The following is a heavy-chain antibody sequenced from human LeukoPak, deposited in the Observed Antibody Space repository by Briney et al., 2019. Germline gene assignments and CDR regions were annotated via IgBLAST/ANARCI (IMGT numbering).Heavy chain of an antibody. J-gene: IGHJ4*02. D-gene: IGHD4-17*01. CDR3: ARVRGHTVTTMYFDY. Sequence: GGSLRLSCAGYGFTFSGHCMIWVRQAPGEGLEWLSYISPGGDTINHADSVKDRFTVSRDNAKSSVYLQMNSLRAEDTAVYYCARVRGHTVTTMYFDYWGQGTLVTVSS. V-gene: IGHV3-48*01. CDR1: GFTFSGHC. CDR2: ISPGGDTI.